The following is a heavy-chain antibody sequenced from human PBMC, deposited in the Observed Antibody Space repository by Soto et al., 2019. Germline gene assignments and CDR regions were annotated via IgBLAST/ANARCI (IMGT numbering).Heavy chain of an antibody. CDR2: FDPEDGET. D-gene: IGHD6-13*01. V-gene: IGHV1-24*01. CDR1: GYTLTELS. Sequence: GASVKVSCKVSGYTLTELSMHWLRQAPGKGLEWMGGFDPEDGETIYAQKFQGRVTMTEDTSTDTAYMELNSLRSEDTAVYYCATIKNAGSWYFIDPWGQGTLVTVSS. J-gene: IGHJ5*02. CDR3: ATIKNAGSWYFIDP.